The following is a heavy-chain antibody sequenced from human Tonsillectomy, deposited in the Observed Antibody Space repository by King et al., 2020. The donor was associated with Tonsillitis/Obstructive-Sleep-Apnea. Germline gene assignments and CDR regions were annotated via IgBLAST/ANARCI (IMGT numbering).Heavy chain of an antibody. CDR1: GFTFSSYA. Sequence: VQLLESGGDLVQPGGSLRLSCAAYGFTFSSYAMNWVRQAPGKGPEWVSGISGSGGSTYYADSVKGRFTISRDNSKNTVYLQMNSLRAEDTAIYSCAKLESTVPVAGTVDSCFDYWGQGTLVTVSS. J-gene: IGHJ4*02. V-gene: IGHV3-23*01. CDR2: ISGSGGST. D-gene: IGHD6-19*01. CDR3: AKLESTVPVAGTVDSCFDY.